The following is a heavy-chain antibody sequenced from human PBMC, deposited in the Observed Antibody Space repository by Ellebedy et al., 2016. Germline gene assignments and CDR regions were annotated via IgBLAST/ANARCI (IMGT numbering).Heavy chain of an antibody. CDR2: IYSGGST. V-gene: IGHV3-66*04. D-gene: IGHD3-3*01. Sequence: GGSLRLSCAASGFTVSSNYMSWVRQAPGKGLEWVSVIYSGGSTYSADSVKGRFTISRDNSKNTLYLQMNSLRAEDTAVYYCAKRDHSDFWSGYFDYWGQGTLVTVSS. CDR1: GFTVSSNY. J-gene: IGHJ4*02. CDR3: AKRDHSDFWSGYFDY.